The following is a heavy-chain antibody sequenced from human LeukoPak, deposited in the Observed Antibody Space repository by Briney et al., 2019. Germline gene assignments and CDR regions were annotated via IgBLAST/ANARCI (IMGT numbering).Heavy chain of an antibody. CDR1: GGTFSSYA. Sequence: GASVKVSCKASGGTFSSYAISWLRQAPGQGLEWMGRIIPIFGTANYAQKFQGRVTITTDESTSTAYMELSSLRSEDTAVYYCARLRSSAGYFQHWGQGTLVTVSS. D-gene: IGHD6-25*01. CDR2: IIPIFGTA. CDR3: ARLRSSAGYFQH. J-gene: IGHJ1*01. V-gene: IGHV1-69*05.